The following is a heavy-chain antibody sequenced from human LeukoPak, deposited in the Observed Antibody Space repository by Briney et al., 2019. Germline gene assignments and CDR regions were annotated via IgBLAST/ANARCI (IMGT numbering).Heavy chain of an antibody. D-gene: IGHD6-6*01. Sequence: GGSLRLSCAASGFTFSSYSMNWVRQAPGQGLEWVSYITSDSVTMFYADSVKGRFTISRDNSKNTLYLQMNSLRAEDTAVYYCAKDAKVRGSSSFDYWGQGTLVTVSS. CDR1: GFTFSSYS. CDR2: ITSDSVTM. J-gene: IGHJ4*02. CDR3: AKDAKVRGSSSFDY. V-gene: IGHV3-48*01.